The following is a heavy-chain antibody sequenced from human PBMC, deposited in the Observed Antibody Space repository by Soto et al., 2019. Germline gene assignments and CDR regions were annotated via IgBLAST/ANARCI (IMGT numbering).Heavy chain of an antibody. V-gene: IGHV4-59*01. CDR3: ARLGSRGPGAWFDP. Sequence: QVQLQESGPGLVKPSETLSLTCTVSGGSISSYYWSWIRQPPGKGLEWIGYIYYSGSTNYNPSLKSRVTISVDTSKNQFSLKLSSVTAADTAVYYCARLGSRGPGAWFDPWGQGTLVTVSS. CDR1: GGSISSYY. J-gene: IGHJ5*02. CDR2: IYYSGST. D-gene: IGHD6-13*01.